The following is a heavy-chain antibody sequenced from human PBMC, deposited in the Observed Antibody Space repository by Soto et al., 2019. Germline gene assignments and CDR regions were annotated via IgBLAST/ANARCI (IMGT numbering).Heavy chain of an antibody. CDR2: ISGRGGST. CDR1: GFTFGSYA. Sequence: PGGSLRLSCAASGFTFGSYAMSWVRQAPGKGLEWVSAISGRGGSTYYADSVKGRFTISRDNSKNTLYLQMNSLRAEDTAVYYCAKVPELLGGYYYGMDVWGQGTTVTVSS. CDR3: AKVPELLGGYYYGMDV. V-gene: IGHV3-23*01. J-gene: IGHJ6*02. D-gene: IGHD1-26*01.